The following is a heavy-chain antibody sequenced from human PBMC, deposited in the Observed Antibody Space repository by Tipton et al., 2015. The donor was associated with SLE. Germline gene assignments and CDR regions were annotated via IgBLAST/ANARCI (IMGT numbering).Heavy chain of an antibody. Sequence: LRLSCTVSGGSISSYYWSWVRQAPGKGLEWVWRIYTSASTIYNPPPKRRVTLSSDTPKNQFSLRVRSVSAADTAVYYCARGLPWDYDNSGYMWGQGTVVTVSS. CDR2: IYTSAST. CDR3: ARGLPWDYDNSGYM. D-gene: IGHD3-22*01. CDR1: GGSISSYY. V-gene: IGHV4-4*07. J-gene: IGHJ4*02.